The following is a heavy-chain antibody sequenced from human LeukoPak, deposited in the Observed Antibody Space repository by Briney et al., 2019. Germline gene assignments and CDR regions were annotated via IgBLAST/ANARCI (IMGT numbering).Heavy chain of an antibody. D-gene: IGHD6-13*01. CDR3: AREGSSWADLYNWFDP. V-gene: IGHV3-7*01. Sequence: GGSLRLSCAASGFTFSSYWMSWVRQAPGKGLEWVANIKQDGSEKYYVDSVKGRFTISRDNAKNSLYLQMNSLRAEDTAVYYCAREGSSWADLYNWFDPWGQGTLVTVSS. CDR2: IKQDGSEK. CDR1: GFTFSSYW. J-gene: IGHJ5*02.